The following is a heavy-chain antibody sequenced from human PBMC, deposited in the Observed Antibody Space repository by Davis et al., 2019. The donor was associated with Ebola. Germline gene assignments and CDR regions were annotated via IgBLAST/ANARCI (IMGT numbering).Heavy chain of an antibody. CDR1: GFTFSSYW. V-gene: IGHV3-74*03. J-gene: IGHJ5*02. Sequence: HTGGSLRLSCAASGFTFSSYWMHWVRQAPGKGLVWVSCINRDGSTTTYADSVKGRFTISRDNAKNTLYLQMNNLRAEDTAVYYCAKEGYFDWDIIRYGWFDPWGQGTLVTVSS. CDR3: AKEGYFDWDIIRYGWFDP. CDR2: INRDGSTT. D-gene: IGHD3-9*01.